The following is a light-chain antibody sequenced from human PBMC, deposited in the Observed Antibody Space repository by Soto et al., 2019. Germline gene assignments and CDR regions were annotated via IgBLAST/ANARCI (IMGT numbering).Light chain of an antibody. V-gene: IGKV3-20*01. Sequence: EIVLTQSPGTLSLSPGERATLSCRASQSVSSSYLAWYHQKPGQAPRLLISGASTRATGIPDRFSGSGSGTDFTLTISRLEPEDFAVYYCQQYGNSRWTFGQGTKVEI. CDR2: GAS. CDR1: QSVSSSY. CDR3: QQYGNSRWT. J-gene: IGKJ1*01.